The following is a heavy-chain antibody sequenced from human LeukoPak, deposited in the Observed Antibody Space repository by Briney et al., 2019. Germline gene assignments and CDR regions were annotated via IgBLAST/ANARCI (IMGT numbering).Heavy chain of an antibody. D-gene: IGHD3-9*01. Sequence: GGSLRLSCAASGFTFSNAWMSWVRQAPGKGLEWVAFIRYDGSNKYYADSVKGRFTISRDNSKNTLYLQMNSLRAEDTAVYYCAKEFNYDILTGYYLGLYYYYGMDVWGQGTTVTVSS. CDR2: IRYDGSNK. J-gene: IGHJ6*02. V-gene: IGHV3-30*02. CDR3: AKEFNYDILTGYYLGLYYYYGMDV. CDR1: GFTFSNAW.